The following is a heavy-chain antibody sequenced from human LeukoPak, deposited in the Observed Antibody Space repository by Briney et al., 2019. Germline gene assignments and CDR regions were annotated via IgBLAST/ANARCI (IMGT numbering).Heavy chain of an antibody. V-gene: IGHV4-39*01. Sequence: SETLSLTCTVSGGSISSSSYYWGWIRQPPGKGLEWIGSIYYSESTYYNPSLKSRVTISVDTSKNQFSLKLSSVTAADTAVYYCARRIMVRGGEDYYYYGMDVWGQGTTVTVSS. CDR2: IYYSEST. CDR3: ARRIMVRGGEDYYYYGMDV. CDR1: GGSISSSSYY. D-gene: IGHD3-10*01. J-gene: IGHJ6*02.